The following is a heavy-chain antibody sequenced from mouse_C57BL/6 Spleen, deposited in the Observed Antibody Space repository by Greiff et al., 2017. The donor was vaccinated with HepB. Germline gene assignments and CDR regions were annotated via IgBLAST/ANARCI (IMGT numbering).Heavy chain of an antibody. CDR2: INPYNGDT. Sequence: EVQLKESGPELVKPGDSVKISCKASGYSFTGYFMNWVMQSHGKSLEWIGRINPYNGDTFYNQKFKGKATLTVDKSSSTAHMELRSLTSEDSAVYYCARNYDYDERAFAYWGQGTLVTVSA. V-gene: IGHV1-20*01. CDR3: ARNYDYDERAFAY. D-gene: IGHD2-4*01. J-gene: IGHJ3*01. CDR1: GYSFTGYF.